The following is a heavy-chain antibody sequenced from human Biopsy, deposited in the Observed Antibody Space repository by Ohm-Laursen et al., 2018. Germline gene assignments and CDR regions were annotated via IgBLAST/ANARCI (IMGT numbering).Heavy chain of an antibody. V-gene: IGHV3-15*01. CDR2: IKSKSDGEAT. J-gene: IGHJ4*02. CDR3: AVDRGQGVH. Sequence: SLRLSCAASGFTFTHAWMSWVRQGPGKGLEWLGRIKSKSDGEATDYAAAVQGRLAISRDDSTNTFYLQMNSLKSEDTSVFYCAVDRGQGVHWGQGTLVTVSS. CDR1: GFTFTHAW. D-gene: IGHD5-12*01.